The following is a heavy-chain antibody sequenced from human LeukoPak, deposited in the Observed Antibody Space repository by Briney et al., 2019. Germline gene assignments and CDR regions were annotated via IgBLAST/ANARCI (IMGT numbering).Heavy chain of an antibody. CDR1: GFTFSSYS. CDR2: ISSSSSYI. J-gene: IGHJ6*02. V-gene: IGHV3-21*01. Sequence: PGGSLRLSCAAPGFTFSSYSMNWVRQAPGKGLEWVSSISSSSSYIYYADSVKGRFTISRDNAKNSLYLQMNSLRAEDTAVYYCASALGYCSGGSCYSGYYYGLDVWGQGTTVTVSS. CDR3: ASALGYCSGGSCYSGYYYGLDV. D-gene: IGHD2-15*01.